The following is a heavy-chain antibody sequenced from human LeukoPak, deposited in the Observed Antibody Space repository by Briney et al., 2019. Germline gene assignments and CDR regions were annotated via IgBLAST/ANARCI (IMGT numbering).Heavy chain of an antibody. J-gene: IGHJ5*02. CDR1: GGSISSYY. Sequence: SETLSLTCTVSGGSISSYYWSWTRQPPGKGLEWIGYIYYSGSTNYNPSLKSRVTISVDTSKNQFSLKLSSVTAADTAVYYCARRRVTPGWFDPWGQGTLVTVSS. V-gene: IGHV4-59*01. D-gene: IGHD4-23*01. CDR2: IYYSGST. CDR3: ARRRVTPGWFDP.